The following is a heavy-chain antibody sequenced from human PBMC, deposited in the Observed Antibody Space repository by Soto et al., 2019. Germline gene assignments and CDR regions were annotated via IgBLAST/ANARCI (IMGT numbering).Heavy chain of an antibody. CDR2: IYYSGST. V-gene: IGHV4-59*01. D-gene: IGHD6-6*01. J-gene: IGHJ6*02. Sequence: TSETLSLTCTGSGGSISSYYWSWIRQPPGKGLEWIGYIYYSGSTNYNPSLKSRVTISVDTSKNQFSLKLSSVTAADTAVYYCARDPTRSIAAPRYGMDVWGQGTTVTVSS. CDR3: ARDPTRSIAAPRYGMDV. CDR1: GGSISSYY.